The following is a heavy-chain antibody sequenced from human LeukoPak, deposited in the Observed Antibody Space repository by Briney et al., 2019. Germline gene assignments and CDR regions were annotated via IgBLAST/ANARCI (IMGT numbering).Heavy chain of an antibody. CDR1: GGSFSGYY. CDR3: ARGPPRGSSTSRFGTTSITQDY. Sequence: SETLSLTCAVYGGSFSGYYWSWIRQPPGKGLEWIGEINHSGSTNYNPSLKSRVTISVDTSKNQFSLKLSSVTAADTAVYYCARGPPRGSSTSRFGTTSITQDYWGQGTLVTVSS. CDR2: INHSGST. V-gene: IGHV4-34*01. D-gene: IGHD2-2*01. J-gene: IGHJ4*02.